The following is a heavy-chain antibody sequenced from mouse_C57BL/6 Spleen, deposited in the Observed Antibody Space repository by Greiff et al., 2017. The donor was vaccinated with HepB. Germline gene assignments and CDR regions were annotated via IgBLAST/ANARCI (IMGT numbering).Heavy chain of an antibody. CDR2: IRNKANGYTT. J-gene: IGHJ3*01. CDR3: ARSSFYSNYEAWFAY. D-gene: IGHD2-5*01. CDR1: GFTFTDYY. V-gene: IGHV7-3*01. Sequence: EVNLVESGGGLVQPGGSLSLSCAASGFTFTDYYMSWVRQPPGKALEWLGFIRNKANGYTTEYSASVKGRFTISRDNSQSILYLQMNALRAEDSATYYCARSSFYSNYEAWFAYWGQGTLVTVSA.